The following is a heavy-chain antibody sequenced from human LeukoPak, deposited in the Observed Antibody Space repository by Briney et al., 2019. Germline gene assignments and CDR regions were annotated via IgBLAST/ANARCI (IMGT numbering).Heavy chain of an antibody. Sequence: SQTLSLTCAVSGGSISSGGYSWSWIRQPPGKGLEWIGYIYHSGSTYYNPPLKSRVTISVDRSKNQFSLKLSSVTAADTAVYYCARSGPLKYYYGSGSYSNAFDIWGQGTMVTVSS. J-gene: IGHJ3*02. D-gene: IGHD3-10*01. V-gene: IGHV4-30-2*01. CDR3: ARSGPLKYYYGSGSYSNAFDI. CDR1: GGSISSGGYS. CDR2: IYHSGST.